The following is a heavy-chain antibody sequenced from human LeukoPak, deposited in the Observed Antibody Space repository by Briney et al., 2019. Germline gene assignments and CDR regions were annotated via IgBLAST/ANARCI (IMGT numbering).Heavy chain of an antibody. V-gene: IGHV5-51*01. CDR2: IYPGDSDT. Sequence: PGESLKISCKGSGYSFTSYWIGWVRQMPGKGLEWMGIIYPGDSDTRYSPSFQGQVTISADKSISTAYLQWSSLKASDTAMYYCARLSLYSYGSWGAFDIWGQGTMVTVSS. CDR3: ARLSLYSYGSWGAFDI. D-gene: IGHD5-18*01. CDR1: GYSFTSYW. J-gene: IGHJ3*02.